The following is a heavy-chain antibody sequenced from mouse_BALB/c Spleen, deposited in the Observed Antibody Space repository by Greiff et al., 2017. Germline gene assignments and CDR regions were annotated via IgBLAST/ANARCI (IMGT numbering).Heavy chain of an antibody. CDR3: ASEVLLGAY. V-gene: IGHV1-87*01. D-gene: IGHD1-1*01. CDR1: GYTFTSYW. Sequence: QVQLQQSGAELARPGASVKLSCKASGYTFTSYWMQWVKQRPGQGLEWIGAIYPGDGDTRYTQKFKGKATLTADKSSSTAYMQLSSLASEDSAVYYCASEVLLGAYWGQGTLVTVSA. J-gene: IGHJ3*01. CDR2: IYPGDGDT.